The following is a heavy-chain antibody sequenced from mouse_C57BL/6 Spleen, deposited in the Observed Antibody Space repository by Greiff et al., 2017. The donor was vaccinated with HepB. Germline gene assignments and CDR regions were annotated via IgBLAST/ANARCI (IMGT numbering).Heavy chain of an antibody. Sequence: VQLQQPGAELVKPGASVKLSCKASGYTFTSYWMHWVKQRPGQGLEWIGMIHPNSGSTNYNEKFKSKATLTVDKSSSTAYMQLSSLTSEDSAVYYCARWDTTVVARFGGWGQGTTLTVSS. CDR3: ARWDTTVVARFGG. J-gene: IGHJ2*01. D-gene: IGHD1-1*01. V-gene: IGHV1-64*01. CDR1: GYTFTSYW. CDR2: IHPNSGST.